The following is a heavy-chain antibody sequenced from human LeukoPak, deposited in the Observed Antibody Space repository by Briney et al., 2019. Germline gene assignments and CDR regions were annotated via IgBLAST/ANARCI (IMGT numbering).Heavy chain of an antibody. V-gene: IGHV4-59*01. CDR2: IYYSGST. CDR3: ARSELLWFGGVNSGFDH. J-gene: IGHJ4*02. CDR1: GGSISSYY. Sequence: SETLSLTCTVSGGSISSYYWSWIRQPPGKGLEWIGYIYYSGSTNYNPSLKSRVTISLDTSKNQFSLKVNSVTAADTAVYYCARSELLWFGGVNSGFDHWGQGTLVTVSS. D-gene: IGHD3-10*01.